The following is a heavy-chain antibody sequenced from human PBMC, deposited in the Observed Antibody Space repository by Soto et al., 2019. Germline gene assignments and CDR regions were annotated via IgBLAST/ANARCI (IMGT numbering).Heavy chain of an antibody. CDR3: XXXXXXXWXGQKIGWFDP. V-gene: IGHV4-39*01. D-gene: IGHD3-22*01. Sequence: QLQLQESGPGLVKPSETLSLTCTVSGGSISSSSYYWGWIRQPPGKGLEWIGSIYYSGSTYYNPSLKSRVTISVDTSKNQFSLXLSSVTAAXXXXXXXXXXXXXXWXGQKIGWFDPWGQGTLVTVSS. CDR2: IYYSGST. CDR1: GGSISSSSYY. J-gene: IGHJ5*02.